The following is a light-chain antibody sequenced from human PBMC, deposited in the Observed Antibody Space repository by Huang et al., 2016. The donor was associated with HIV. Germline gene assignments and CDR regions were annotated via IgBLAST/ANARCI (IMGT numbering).Light chain of an antibody. V-gene: IGKV3-15*01. CDR3: QQYNNWHLT. CDR2: GST. CDR1: QSVSTN. J-gene: IGKJ4*01. Sequence: IVMTQTPATLPVSPGGRATLSCRASQSVSTNLAWYQQKPGQTPRLIIYGSTTRATGDPARFSGSGSGTDFTLTINSLQSEDFGIYYCQQYNNWHLTFGGGTKV.